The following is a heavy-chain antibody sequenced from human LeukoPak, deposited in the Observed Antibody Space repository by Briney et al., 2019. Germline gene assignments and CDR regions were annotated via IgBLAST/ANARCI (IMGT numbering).Heavy chain of an antibody. Sequence: GGSLRLSCAASGFTFSSYSMNWVRQAPGKGLEWVSSISSSSYIYYADSVKGRFTISRDNAKNSLYLQMNSLRAEDTAVYHCARVPYCSGGSCYGDAFDIWGQGTMVTVSS. CDR3: ARVPYCSGGSCYGDAFDI. D-gene: IGHD2-15*01. CDR1: GFTFSSYS. V-gene: IGHV3-21*01. CDR2: ISSSSYI. J-gene: IGHJ3*02.